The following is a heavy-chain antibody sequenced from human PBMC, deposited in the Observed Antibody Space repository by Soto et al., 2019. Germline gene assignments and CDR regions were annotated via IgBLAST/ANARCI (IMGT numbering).Heavy chain of an antibody. CDR3: AKDSIPYSSSYDLDH. D-gene: IGHD6-6*01. V-gene: IGHV3-23*01. CDR2: ITGTGVSI. Sequence: EVQLLESGGGLVQPGGSLRLSCVAAGCSFSGFAMSWVRQAPGKGLVWVSSITGTGVSIYYADSVRGRFTISRDNSKNTRYLQMSSLRAEDTARYYCAKDSIPYSSSYDLDHWGRGALVTVSS. CDR1: GCSFSGFA. J-gene: IGHJ4*02.